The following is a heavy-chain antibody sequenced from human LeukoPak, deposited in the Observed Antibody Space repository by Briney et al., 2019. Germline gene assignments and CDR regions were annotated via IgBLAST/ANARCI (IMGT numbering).Heavy chain of an antibody. CDR2: INPSGGDT. J-gene: IGHJ4*02. CDR3: AREVMDNLRFDY. CDR1: GYTFTSYY. D-gene: IGHD1-14*01. V-gene: IGHV1-46*01. Sequence: EASVKVSCKAPGYTFTSYYMHWVRQAPGQGLEWMGIINPSGGDTSYAQKFQGRLTMTRDTSTNTVYMELTSLRSEDTAVYYCAREVMDNLRFDYWGQGTLVTVSS.